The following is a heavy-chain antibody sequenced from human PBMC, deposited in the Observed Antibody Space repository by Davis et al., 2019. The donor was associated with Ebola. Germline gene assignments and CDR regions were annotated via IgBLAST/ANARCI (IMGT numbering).Heavy chain of an antibody. Sequence: ASVKVSCKASGYTFTSYDINWVRQATGQGLEWMGWMNPNSGNTGYAQKFQGRVTMTRNTSISTAYMELSSLRSEDTAVYYCARVARITMVQGVTYYYYYYGMDVWGLGTTVTVSS. D-gene: IGHD3-10*01. V-gene: IGHV1-8*01. J-gene: IGHJ6*02. CDR3: ARVARITMVQGVTYYYYYYGMDV. CDR2: MNPNSGNT. CDR1: GYTFTSYD.